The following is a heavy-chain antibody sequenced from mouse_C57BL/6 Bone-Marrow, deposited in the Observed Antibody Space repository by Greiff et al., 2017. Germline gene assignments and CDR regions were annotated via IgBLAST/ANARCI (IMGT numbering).Heavy chain of an antibody. CDR1: GFNIRDYY. J-gene: IGHJ4*01. D-gene: IGHD1-1*01. V-gene: IGHV14-2*01. Sequence: VQLQQSGAALVKPGASVTLSCTASGFNIRDYYMPWVKQRPEQGLAWIVRIAPEDGDTKYAPKFQGKATITADTSSNTAYLQLSSLTSEDTAVYYCARDGSSPFYYAMDYWGQGTSVTVSS. CDR3: ARDGSSPFYYAMDY. CDR2: IAPEDGDT.